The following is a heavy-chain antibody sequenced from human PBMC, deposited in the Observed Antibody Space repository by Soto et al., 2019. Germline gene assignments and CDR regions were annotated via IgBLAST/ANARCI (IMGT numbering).Heavy chain of an antibody. V-gene: IGHV1-69*13. D-gene: IGHD4-4*01. J-gene: IGHJ6*02. CDR3: ARGEGTVTTSGYYYYYGMDV. CDR1: GGTFSSYA. Sequence: ASVKVSCKASGGTFSSYAISWVRQAPGQGLEWMGGIIPIFGTANYAQKFQGRVTITADESTSTAYMELSSLRSEDTAVYYCARGEGTVTTSGYYYYYGMDVWGQGTTVTVSS. CDR2: IIPIFGTA.